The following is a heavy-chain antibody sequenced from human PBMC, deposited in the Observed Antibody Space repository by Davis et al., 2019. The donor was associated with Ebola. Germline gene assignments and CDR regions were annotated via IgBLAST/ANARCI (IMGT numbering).Heavy chain of an antibody. CDR1: GFTFSTYG. CDR3: ARRIAVTSTHNFEY. J-gene: IGHJ4*02. CDR2: ISSSSSLI. V-gene: IGHV3-48*02. Sequence: GESLKISCAASGFTFSTYGMNWVRQAPGKGLEWVSYISSSSSLIYYADSVKGRFTISRDNAKNSLYLQMNSLRDEETAVYYCARRIAVTSTHNFEYWGQGILVTVSS. D-gene: IGHD6-13*01.